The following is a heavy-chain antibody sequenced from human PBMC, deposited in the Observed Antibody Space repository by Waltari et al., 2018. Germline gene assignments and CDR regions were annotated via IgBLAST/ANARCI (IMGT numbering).Heavy chain of an antibody. D-gene: IGHD3-3*01. J-gene: IGHJ4*02. Sequence: QVQLVQSGAEVKKRGASVKVSCKVSGYTLTELSMHWVRQAPGKGLEWMGGFDPEDGETIYGPKFQGRVTMTEDRSTDTSYMGLSSLRAADTAVYYCATDRVGWLTHFDYWGQGTLVTVSS. CDR3: ATDRVGWLTHFDY. CDR1: GYTLTELS. CDR2: FDPEDGET. V-gene: IGHV1-24*01.